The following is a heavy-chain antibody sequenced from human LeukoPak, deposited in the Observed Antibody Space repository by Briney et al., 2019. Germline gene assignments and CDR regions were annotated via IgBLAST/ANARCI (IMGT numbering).Heavy chain of an antibody. J-gene: IGHJ3*02. V-gene: IGHV2-26*01. D-gene: IGHD7-27*01. CDR2: IFSIDEK. CDR3: ARSIPYSTNWGFKGDDAFDI. Sequence: SGPTLVNPTETLTLTCTGSGLSLINPRIRLGWIRQPPGKALEWLEHIFSIDEKSDSTSLKSRLTISKDTSKSQVVLTMTNMDPLDTATYYCARSIPYSTNWGFKGDDAFDIWGQGTMVTVSS. CDR1: GLSLINPRIR.